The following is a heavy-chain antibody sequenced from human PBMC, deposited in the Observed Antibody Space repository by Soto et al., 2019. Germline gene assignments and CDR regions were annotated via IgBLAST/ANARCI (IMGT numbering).Heavy chain of an antibody. Sequence: GGSLILSCAASGFTFDDYGMSWVRQAPGKGLEWVSGINWNGGSTGYADSVKGRFTISRDNAKNSLYLQMNSLRAEDTALYYCARDSPLYYGMDVWGQGTTVTVSS. CDR2: INWNGGST. CDR3: ARDSPLYYGMDV. J-gene: IGHJ6*02. V-gene: IGHV3-20*04. CDR1: GFTFDDYG.